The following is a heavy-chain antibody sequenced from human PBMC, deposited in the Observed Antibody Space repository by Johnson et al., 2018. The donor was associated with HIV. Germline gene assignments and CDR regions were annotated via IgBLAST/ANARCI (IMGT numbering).Heavy chain of an antibody. Sequence: QMLLVESGGGLVKPGGSLRLSCAASRFTFSDYYMSWIRQTPGKGLEWVSYISSSGGTIYYADSVKGRFSISRDNAKNSLYLQMNSLRAEDTTVYYCARDRGYWDAFDIWGQGTTVTVSS. CDR2: ISSSGGTI. CDR1: RFTFSDYY. CDR3: ARDRGYWDAFDI. V-gene: IGHV3-11*04. D-gene: IGHD3-22*01. J-gene: IGHJ3*02.